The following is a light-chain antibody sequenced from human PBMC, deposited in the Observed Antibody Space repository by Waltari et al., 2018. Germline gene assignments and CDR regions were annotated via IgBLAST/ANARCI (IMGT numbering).Light chain of an antibody. CDR3: QHYDNWLYS. V-gene: IGKV3-15*01. CDR2: GAS. Sequence: EIVMTQSPATLSVSPGERAPLFCRASQSVSSHLAWYQQKPGQAPRLLLFGASTRATGTPARFRGSGSGTEFTLTISSLQSEDFAVYYCQHYDNWLYSFGQGTKVEIK. CDR1: QSVSSH. J-gene: IGKJ2*03.